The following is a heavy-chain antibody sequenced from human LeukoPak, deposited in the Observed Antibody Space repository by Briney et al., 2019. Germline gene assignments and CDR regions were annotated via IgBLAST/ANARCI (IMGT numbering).Heavy chain of an antibody. CDR1: GYTFTGYY. V-gene: IGHV1-2*02. D-gene: IGHD3-22*01. J-gene: IGHJ3*02. CDR3: ARAADRNYYRSLYAFDI. CDR2: INPINGDT. Sequence: ASVKVSCKASGYTFTGYYMHWVRQAPGQGLEWMGWINPINGDTKYAQKFQGRVTMTRDTPISTAYMELSRLRSDDTALYYCARAADRNYYRSLYAFDIWGQGTMVTVSS.